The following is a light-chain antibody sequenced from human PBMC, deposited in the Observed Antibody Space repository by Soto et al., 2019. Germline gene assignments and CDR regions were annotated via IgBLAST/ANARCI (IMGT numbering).Light chain of an antibody. CDR2: AAS. Sequence: DIQMTQSPSALSASVGDRVTITCRASQMMSRYLNWYHQKAGRAPKLLISAASNLQTGVPSRFSGSGSGTEFTLTISSLQPEDFGTYYCQQSYSTPWTFGQGTKVDIK. CDR1: QMMSRY. V-gene: IGKV1-39*01. J-gene: IGKJ1*01. CDR3: QQSYSTPWT.